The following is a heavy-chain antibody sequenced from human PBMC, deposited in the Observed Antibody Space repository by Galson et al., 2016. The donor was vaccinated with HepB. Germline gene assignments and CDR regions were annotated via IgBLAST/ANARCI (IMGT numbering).Heavy chain of an antibody. J-gene: IGHJ2*01. CDR3: TRRLNVASSSRVKTRHWYFDL. Sequence: SVKVSCKASGGLFSSYVIGWVRQAPGQGLEWMGEITPVSGTIKYVQKFQGRVTITADQSTTTAYMELSGLKSDGTAVYYCTRRLNVASSSRVKTRHWYFDLWGRGTLVTVSS. CDR2: ITPVSGTI. D-gene: IGHD3-10*01. CDR1: GGLFSSYV. V-gene: IGHV1-69*13.